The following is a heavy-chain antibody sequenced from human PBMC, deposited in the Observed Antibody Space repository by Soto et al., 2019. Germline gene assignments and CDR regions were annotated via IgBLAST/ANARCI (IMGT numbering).Heavy chain of an antibody. Sequence: PSETLSLTCTVSGGSISSPNFYWSWIRQHPGKGLEWIGHIYYNGTTYYNPTLKSRVSISVDTSKNQFSLKLSSVTAADTAVYYCARDLVHPSRGSRYYYGMDVWGQGTTVTVSS. CDR1: GGSISSPNFY. V-gene: IGHV4-31*03. CDR3: ARDLVHPSRGSRYYYGMDV. D-gene: IGHD3-10*01. J-gene: IGHJ6*02. CDR2: IYYNGTT.